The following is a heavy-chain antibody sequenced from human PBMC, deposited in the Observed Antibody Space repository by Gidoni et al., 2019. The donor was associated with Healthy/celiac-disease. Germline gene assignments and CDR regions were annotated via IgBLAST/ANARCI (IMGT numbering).Heavy chain of an antibody. CDR2: ISYDGSNK. V-gene: IGHV3-30-3*01. Sequence: QVQLVESGGGVVQPGRSLRLSCAASGLTFSSYAMHWVRQAPGKGLELVAVISYDGSNKYYADSVKGRFTISRDNSKNTLYLQMNSLRAEDTAVYYCARDQGWNYGQCMDVWGKGTTVTVSS. J-gene: IGHJ6*03. CDR1: GLTFSSYA. CDR3: ARDQGWNYGQCMDV. D-gene: IGHD1-7*01.